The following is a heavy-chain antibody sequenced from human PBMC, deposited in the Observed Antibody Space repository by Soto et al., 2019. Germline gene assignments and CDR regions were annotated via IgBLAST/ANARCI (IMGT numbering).Heavy chain of an antibody. CDR2: IIGRGGDT. CDR3: AKKYYGSGGGGYFDY. J-gene: IGHJ4*02. Sequence: GGSLILSCAASGFTFSSYAMSWVRQAPGTGLEWVSIIGRGGDTHYADSVKGRFTISRDNSKNTVYLQMNSLRAEDTALYYCAKKYYGSGGGGYFDYWGQGT. D-gene: IGHD3-10*01. CDR1: GFTFSSYA. V-gene: IGHV3-23*01.